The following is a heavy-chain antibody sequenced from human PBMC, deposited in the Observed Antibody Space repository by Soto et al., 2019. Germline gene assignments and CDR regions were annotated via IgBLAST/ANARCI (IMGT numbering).Heavy chain of an antibody. D-gene: IGHD2-15*01. CDR3: ATDMRVGRLWRAIDI. CDR2: ISYDGSNK. Sequence: GGSLRLSCAASGFTFSSYGMHWVRQAPGKGLEWVAGISYDGSNKYYADSGKGRFTISRDNSKNTLYLQMNSLRAEGTAVYYCATDMRVGRLWRAIDIWGQGTMVTVSS. J-gene: IGHJ3*02. V-gene: IGHV3-30*03. CDR1: GFTFSSYG.